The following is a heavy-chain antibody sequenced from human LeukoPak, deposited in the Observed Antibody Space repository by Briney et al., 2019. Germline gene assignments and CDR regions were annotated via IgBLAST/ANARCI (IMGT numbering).Heavy chain of an antibody. CDR3: ARSSGCYFPFDY. J-gene: IGHJ4*02. Sequence: ASVKVSCKASGYTFTSYDINWVRQATGQGLEWMGWMNPNSGNTGYAQKFQGRVTITRNTSISTAYMELSSLRSEDTAVYYCARSSGCYFPFDYWGQGTLVTVSS. V-gene: IGHV1-8*03. CDR2: MNPNSGNT. CDR1: GYTFTSYD. D-gene: IGHD3-22*01.